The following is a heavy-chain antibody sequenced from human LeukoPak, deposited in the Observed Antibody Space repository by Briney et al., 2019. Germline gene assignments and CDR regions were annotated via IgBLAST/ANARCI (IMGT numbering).Heavy chain of an antibody. CDR2: IYSGGNT. CDR3: ARNGIAARHYYYYYMDV. J-gene: IGHJ6*03. Sequence: GGSLRLSCTVSGFTVGSNTMSWVRQAPGKGLEWVSFIYSGGNTHYSDSVKGRFTISRDNSKNTLYLQMNSLRAEDTAVYYCARNGIAARHYYYYYMDVWGKGTTVTVSS. CDR1: GFTVGSNT. D-gene: IGHD6-6*01. V-gene: IGHV3-53*05.